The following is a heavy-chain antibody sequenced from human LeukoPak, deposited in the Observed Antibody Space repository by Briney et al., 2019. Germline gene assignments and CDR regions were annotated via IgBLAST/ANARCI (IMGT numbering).Heavy chain of an antibody. CDR2: ISSSSSYI. Sequence: PGGSLRLSCAASGFTFSSYSTNWVRQAPGKGLEWVSSISSSSSYIYYADSVKGRFTISRDNAKNSLYLQMNSLRAEDTAVYYCARAFGIAVAGQPPPYWGQGTLVTVSS. CDR1: GFTFSSYS. J-gene: IGHJ4*02. V-gene: IGHV3-21*01. D-gene: IGHD6-19*01. CDR3: ARAFGIAVAGQPPPY.